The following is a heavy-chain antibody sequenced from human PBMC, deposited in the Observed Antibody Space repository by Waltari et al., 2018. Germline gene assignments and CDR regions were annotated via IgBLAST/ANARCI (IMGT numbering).Heavy chain of an antibody. CDR2: IYTSGST. D-gene: IGHD6-19*01. J-gene: IGHJ3*02. V-gene: IGHV4-4*07. CDR1: GGSISSYY. Sequence: QVQLQESGPGLVKPSETLSLTCTVSGGSISSYYWRWIRQPAGKGLEWIGRIYTSGSTNYNPSLKSRVTMSVDTSKNQFSLKLSSVTAADTAVYYCARDLRYSSGWYERGAFDIWGQGTMVTVSS. CDR3: ARDLRYSSGWYERGAFDI.